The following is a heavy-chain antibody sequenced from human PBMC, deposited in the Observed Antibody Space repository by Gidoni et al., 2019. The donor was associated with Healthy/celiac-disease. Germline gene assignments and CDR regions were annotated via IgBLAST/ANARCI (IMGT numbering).Heavy chain of an antibody. CDR1: GFSLSNARMG. CDR2: IFSNDEK. D-gene: IGHD2-8*01. CDR3: ARILAVGCTNGVCYTPPDY. Sequence: QVTLKESGPVLVKPTETLTLTCTVSGFSLSNARMGVSWIRQPPGKALEWLAHIFSNDEKSYSTSLKSRLTISKDTSKSQVVLTMTNMDPVDTATYYCARILAVGCTNGVCYTPPDYWGQGTLVTVSS. J-gene: IGHJ4*02. V-gene: IGHV2-26*01.